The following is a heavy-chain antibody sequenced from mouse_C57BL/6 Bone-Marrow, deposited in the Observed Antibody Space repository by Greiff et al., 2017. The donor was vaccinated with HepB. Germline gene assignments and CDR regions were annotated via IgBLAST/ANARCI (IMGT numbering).Heavy chain of an antibody. Sequence: QVQLQQSGPELVKPGASVKISCKASVYAFSSSWMNWVKQRPGKGLEWIGRIYPGDGDTNYNGKFKGKATLTADKSSSTAYMQLSSLTSEDSAVYFCARQYSNPYFDYWGQGTTLTVSS. V-gene: IGHV1-82*01. D-gene: IGHD2-5*01. CDR1: VYAFSSSW. J-gene: IGHJ2*01. CDR3: ARQYSNPYFDY. CDR2: IYPGDGDT.